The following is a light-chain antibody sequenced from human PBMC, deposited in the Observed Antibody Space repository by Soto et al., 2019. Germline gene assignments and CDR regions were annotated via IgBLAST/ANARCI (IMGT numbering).Light chain of an antibody. CDR1: QSVGTY. CDR2: DAY. Sequence: VLTQSPGTLALSIGERETLSCRASQSVGTYLAWYQQKPGQAPRLLIYDAYNRATGIAPRFRGSGSGTDFTLTISSVEPEDCAVDIGQQRSNWPPTCGQGTRLEI. J-gene: IGKJ5*01. V-gene: IGKV3-11*01. CDR3: QQRSNWPPT.